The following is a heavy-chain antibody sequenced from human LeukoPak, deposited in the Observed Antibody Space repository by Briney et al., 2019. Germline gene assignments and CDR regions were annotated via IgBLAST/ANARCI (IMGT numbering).Heavy chain of an antibody. Sequence: GGALRLSCAASGFTFSSYSMNWVRQAPAKGLEWVSSISSSSSYIYYADSVKGRFTISRDNAKNSLYLQMNSQRAEDTAVYYCARDRPLYGGNSGYWGQGTLVTVSS. CDR3: ARDRPLYGGNSGY. D-gene: IGHD4-23*01. J-gene: IGHJ4*02. V-gene: IGHV3-21*01. CDR1: GFTFSSYS. CDR2: ISSSSSYI.